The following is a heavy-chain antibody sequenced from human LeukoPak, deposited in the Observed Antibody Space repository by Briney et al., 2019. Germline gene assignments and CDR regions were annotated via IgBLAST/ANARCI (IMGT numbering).Heavy chain of an antibody. CDR3: ARIPETTIKGLGY. V-gene: IGHV1-46*01. CDR1: GYSFSTYY. CDR2: INPSGDTS. J-gene: IGHJ4*02. D-gene: IGHD5-24*01. Sequence: GASVKVSCKAPGYSFSTYYMHWVRQAPGQGLEWMGIINPSGDTSTYAQQFQGRVTMTRDTSTSTVYMELSSLRSEDTAVYYCARIPETTIKGLGYWGQGTLVTVSS.